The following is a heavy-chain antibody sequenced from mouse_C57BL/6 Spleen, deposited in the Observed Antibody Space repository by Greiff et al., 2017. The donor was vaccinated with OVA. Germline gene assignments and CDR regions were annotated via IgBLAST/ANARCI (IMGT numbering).Heavy chain of an antibody. CDR1: GYSFTDYN. CDR3: ARSGYGSSSYYAMDY. V-gene: IGHV1-39*01. CDR2: INPNSGTT. Sequence: EVQLQQSGPELVKPGASVTLSCKASGYSFTDYNMHWVKQTTVHSLEWIGVINPNSGTTSYNQKFKGKATLTADESSSTAYMQLNSLTSEDSAVYYCARSGYGSSSYYAMDYWGQGTSVTVSS. J-gene: IGHJ4*01. D-gene: IGHD1-1*01.